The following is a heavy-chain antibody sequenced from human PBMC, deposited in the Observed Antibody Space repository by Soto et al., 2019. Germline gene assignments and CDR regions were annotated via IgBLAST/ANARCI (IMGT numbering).Heavy chain of an antibody. V-gene: IGHV4-59*01. Sequence: PSETLSLTCTVSGGSISSYYWSWIRQPPGKGLEWIGYIYYSGSTNYNPSLKSRVTISVDTSKNQFSLKLSSVTAADTAVYYCARYRSGSVHHFDYWGQGTLVTVYS. J-gene: IGHJ4*02. D-gene: IGHD3-3*01. CDR3: ARYRSGSVHHFDY. CDR1: GGSISSYY. CDR2: IYYSGST.